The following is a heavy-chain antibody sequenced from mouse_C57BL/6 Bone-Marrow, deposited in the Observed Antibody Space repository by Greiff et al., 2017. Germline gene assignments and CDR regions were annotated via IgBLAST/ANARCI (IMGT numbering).Heavy chain of an antibody. CDR1: GYTFTSSW. CDR3: ARTTYFDY. CDR2: IHPNSGGT. V-gene: IGHV1-64*01. J-gene: IGHJ2*01. D-gene: IGHD1-1*01. Sequence: QVHVKQPGAELVKPGASVKLSCKASGYTFTSSWMHWGKQRPGQGLEWIGMIHPNSGGTNYNEKFKSKATQTVDKSSSTAYMQLSTLTSEDSAVYCCARTTYFDYWGQGTTLTVSS.